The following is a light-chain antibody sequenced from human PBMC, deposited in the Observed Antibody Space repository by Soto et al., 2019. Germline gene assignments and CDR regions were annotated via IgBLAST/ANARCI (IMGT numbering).Light chain of an antibody. CDR1: QSVSSY. CDR3: QQYNNWPPLT. CDR2: GVS. Sequence: EIVLTQSPATLSLSPGERATLSCRASQSVSSYLAWYQQKPGQAPRLLIYGVSTRATGIPARFSGSGSETKFTLTISSLQSEDFAVYYCQQYNNWPPLTFGGGTKVYIK. V-gene: IGKV3-15*01. J-gene: IGKJ4*01.